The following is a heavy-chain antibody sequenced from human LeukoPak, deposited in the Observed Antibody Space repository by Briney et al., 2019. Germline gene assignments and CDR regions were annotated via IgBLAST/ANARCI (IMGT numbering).Heavy chain of an antibody. V-gene: IGHV4-59*12. Sequence: SETLSLTCTVSGGSISSYYWSWIRQPPGKGLEWIGYIYYSGSTNYNPSLKSRVTISVDTSKNQFSLKLSSVTAADTAVYYCARMKEKPPHCSSTSCYRGNWFDPWGQGTLVTVSS. CDR2: IYYSGST. CDR3: ARMKEKPPHCSSTSCYRGNWFDP. CDR1: GGSISSYY. D-gene: IGHD2-2*01. J-gene: IGHJ5*02.